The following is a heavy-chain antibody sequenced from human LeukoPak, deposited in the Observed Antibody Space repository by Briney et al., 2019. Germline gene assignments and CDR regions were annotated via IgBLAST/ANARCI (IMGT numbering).Heavy chain of an antibody. CDR3: ARADCSTTSCLDAFDI. Sequence: ASVKVSCKASGYTFTGYYMHWVRQAPGQGLEWMGRINPNSGGTNYAQKLQGRVTMTRDTSISTAYMELNRLRSDDTAVYYCARADCSTTSCLDAFDIWGQGTMVTVSS. CDR2: INPNSGGT. D-gene: IGHD2-2*01. J-gene: IGHJ3*02. CDR1: GYTFTGYY. V-gene: IGHV1-2*06.